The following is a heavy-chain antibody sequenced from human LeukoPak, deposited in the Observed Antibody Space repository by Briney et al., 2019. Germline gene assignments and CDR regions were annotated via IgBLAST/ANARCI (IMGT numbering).Heavy chain of an antibody. Sequence: PLETLSLTCTVSGGSISSSSYYWGWIRQPPGKGLEWIGSIYYSGSTYYNPSLKSRVTISVDTSKNQFSLKLSSVTAADTAVYYCARGRRGVLRYFDWLSQRPYYYYYMDVWGKGTTVTVSS. CDR2: IYYSGST. V-gene: IGHV4-39*07. D-gene: IGHD3-9*01. J-gene: IGHJ6*03. CDR1: GGSISSSSYY. CDR3: ARGRRGVLRYFDWLSQRPYYYYYMDV.